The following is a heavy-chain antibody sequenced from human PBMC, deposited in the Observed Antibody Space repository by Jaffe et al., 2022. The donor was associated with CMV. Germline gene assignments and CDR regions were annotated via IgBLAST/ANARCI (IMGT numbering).Heavy chain of an antibody. J-gene: IGHJ4*02. V-gene: IGHV3-7*03. D-gene: IGHD2-15*01. CDR2: IKQDGSEK. CDR3: ARDVPLYCSGGSCPPGDY. Sequence: EVQLVESGGGLVQPGGSLRLSCAASGFTFSSYWMSWVRQAPGKGLEWVANIKQDGSEKYYVDSVKGRFTISRDNAKNSLYLQMNSLRAEDTAVYYCARDVPLYCSGGSCPPGDYWGQGTLVTVSS. CDR1: GFTFSSYW.